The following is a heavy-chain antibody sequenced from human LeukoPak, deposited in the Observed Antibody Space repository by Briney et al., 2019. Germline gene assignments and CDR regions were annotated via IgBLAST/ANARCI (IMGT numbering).Heavy chain of an antibody. J-gene: IGHJ4*02. CDR3: AKDYCSSTSCYFDY. Sequence: PGGSLRLSCAASGFTFDDYAMHWVRQAPGKGLEWVSLISWDGGSTYYADSVKGRFTIPRDNSKNSLYLQMNSLRAEDTALYYCAKDYCSSTSCYFDYWGQGTLVTVSS. CDR2: ISWDGGST. CDR1: GFTFDDYA. V-gene: IGHV3-43D*04. D-gene: IGHD2-2*01.